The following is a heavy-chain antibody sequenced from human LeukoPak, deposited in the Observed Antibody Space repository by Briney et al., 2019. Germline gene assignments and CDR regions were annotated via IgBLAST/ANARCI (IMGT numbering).Heavy chain of an antibody. Sequence: PETLSLTCTLSGGSLSSGSSCWGWIRQPPGKGLEWIGSIYYSGSTYYNASLKSRVTISVDTSKNQFSLKLSSMTAADTAVYYCARHAAVAYFDIVTEEDYWGQGTLVTVSS. CDR3: ARHAAVAYFDIVTEEDY. CDR1: GGSLSSGSSC. J-gene: IGHJ4*02. D-gene: IGHD3-9*01. CDR2: IYYSGST. V-gene: IGHV4-39*01.